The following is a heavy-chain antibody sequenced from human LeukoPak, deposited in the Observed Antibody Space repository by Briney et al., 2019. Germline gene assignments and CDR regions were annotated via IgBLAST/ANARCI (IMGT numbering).Heavy chain of an antibody. CDR3: ARDYTVTTILYYYYYYMDV. Sequence: TGGSLRLSCAASGFIFSSYWMSWVRQAPGKGLEWVANIKQDGSEKYYVASVKGRFTISRDNAKNSLYLQMNSLRAEDTAVYYCARDYTVTTILYYYYYYMDVWGKGTTVTVSS. J-gene: IGHJ6*03. V-gene: IGHV3-7*01. CDR2: IKQDGSEK. D-gene: IGHD4-17*01. CDR1: GFIFSSYW.